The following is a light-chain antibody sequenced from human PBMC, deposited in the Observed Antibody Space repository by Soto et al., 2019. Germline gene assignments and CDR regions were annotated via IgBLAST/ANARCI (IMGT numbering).Light chain of an antibody. CDR2: GAS. J-gene: IGKJ4*01. Sequence: EIVMTQSPATLSVSPGEGATLSCRASHSVDSNLAWYQQKPGQAPRLLIFGASTRATGIPTRFSGGGSGTDFTLTISSLQSEDFGLYFCQQYDKGPLTFGGGTKVEIK. V-gene: IGKV3D-15*01. CDR1: HSVDSN. CDR3: QQYDKGPLT.